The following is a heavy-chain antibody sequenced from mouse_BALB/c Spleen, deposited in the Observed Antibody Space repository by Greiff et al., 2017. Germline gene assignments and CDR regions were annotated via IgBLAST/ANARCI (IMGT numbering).Heavy chain of an antibody. CDR3: AGATRAMDY. CDR1: GYTFSSYW. V-gene: IGHV1-9*01. D-gene: IGHD6-1*01. J-gene: IGHJ4*01. CDR2: ILPGSCST. Sequence: VQLQQSGAELMKPGASVKISCKATGYTFSSYWIEWVKQRPGHGLEWIGEILPGSCSTNYNEKFKGKATFTADTSSNTAYMQLSSLTSEYSAVYYCAGATRAMDYWGQGTSVTVSS.